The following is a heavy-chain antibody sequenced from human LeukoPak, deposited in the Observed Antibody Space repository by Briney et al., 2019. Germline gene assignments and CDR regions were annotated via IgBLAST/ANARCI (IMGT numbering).Heavy chain of an antibody. CDR1: GGTFSSYA. V-gene: IGHV1-69*06. CDR3: ATDPRYSSGWNWFDP. J-gene: IGHJ5*02. D-gene: IGHD6-19*01. CDR2: IIPIFGTA. Sequence: SVKVSCKASGGTFSSYAISWVRQAPGQGLEWMGGIIPIFGTANYAQKFQGRVTMTEDTSTDTAYMELSSLRSEDTAVYYCATDPRYSSGWNWFDPWGQGTLVTVSS.